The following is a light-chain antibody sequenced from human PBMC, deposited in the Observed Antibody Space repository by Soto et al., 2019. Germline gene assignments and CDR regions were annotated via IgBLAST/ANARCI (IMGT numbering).Light chain of an antibody. Sequence: QSVLTQPASVSGSPGQSITISCTGTSSDVGSYNLVSWYQHHPGKAPKLMIYEVNKRPSGVSNRFSGSKSANTASLTISGLQAEDEADFYCCSYAGGNTLVFGGGTKLTVL. V-gene: IGLV2-23*02. CDR2: EVN. CDR3: CSYAGGNTLV. J-gene: IGLJ2*01. CDR1: SSDVGSYNL.